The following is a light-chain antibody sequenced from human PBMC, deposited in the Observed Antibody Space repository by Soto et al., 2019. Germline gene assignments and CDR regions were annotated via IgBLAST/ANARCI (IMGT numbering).Light chain of an antibody. CDR1: QSISSW. V-gene: IGKV1-5*01. CDR2: DAS. CDR3: QEYTTYSRT. J-gene: IGKJ1*01. Sequence: DIPMTQSPSTLSASVGDRVTITCRASQSISSWLAWYQQKPGKVPKVLIYDASTLESGVPSRFSGGGYGTEFTLTITSLQPDDFATYYCQEYTTYSRTFGQGTKVEVK.